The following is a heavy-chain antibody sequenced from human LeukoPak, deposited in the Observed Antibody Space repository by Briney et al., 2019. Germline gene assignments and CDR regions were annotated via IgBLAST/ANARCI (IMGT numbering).Heavy chain of an antibody. Sequence: GASVKVSCKASGYTFTSYYMHWVRQAPGQGLEWMGIINPSGGSTTYAQKFQGRVTMTRDTSTSTAYMELSSLRSEDTAVYYCAWRSPTVTTPYYFDYWGQGTLVTVSS. CDR2: INPSGGST. CDR1: GYTFTSYY. J-gene: IGHJ4*02. V-gene: IGHV1-46*01. D-gene: IGHD4-17*01. CDR3: AWRSPTVTTPYYFDY.